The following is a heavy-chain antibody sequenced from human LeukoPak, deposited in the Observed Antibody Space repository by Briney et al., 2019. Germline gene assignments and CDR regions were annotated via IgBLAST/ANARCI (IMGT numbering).Heavy chain of an antibody. V-gene: IGHV3-30*18. D-gene: IGHD3-9*01. Sequence: GRSLRLSCAASGFTFSTYDMHWVRQAPGKGLDWVAVISYDGSNKYYADSVKGRFTISRDNSKNTLCLRMNSLRAEDTAVYYCAKVRYFGPSAFDIWGQGTMVTVSS. J-gene: IGHJ3*02. CDR3: AKVRYFGPSAFDI. CDR1: GFTFSTYD. CDR2: ISYDGSNK.